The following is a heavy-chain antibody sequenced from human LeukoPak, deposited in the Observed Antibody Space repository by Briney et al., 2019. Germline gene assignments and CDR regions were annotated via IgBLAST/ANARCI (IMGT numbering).Heavy chain of an antibody. CDR3: ARRAADAFDF. Sequence: GESLKISCKTSGLRFTSNWIAWVRQMPGEGLEWMGIIYPSDSDTRYSPSFQGQVTISADKSINTAYLQWSSLQASDTAIYYCARRAADAFDFWGQGTMVTVSS. CDR2: IYPSDSDT. V-gene: IGHV5-51*01. D-gene: IGHD6-25*01. J-gene: IGHJ3*01. CDR1: GLRFTSNW.